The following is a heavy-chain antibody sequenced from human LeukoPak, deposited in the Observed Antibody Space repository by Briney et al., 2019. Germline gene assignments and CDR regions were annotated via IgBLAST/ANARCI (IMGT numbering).Heavy chain of an antibody. Sequence: GGSLRLSCAASGFTFSSYVMSWVRQAPGKGLEWVSGISGSGGATYYADSVKGRFTISRDNSKNTLYLQMNSLRAEDTAVYYCARHLTRRDYFYYGMDVWGQGTPVTVSS. V-gene: IGHV3-23*01. CDR2: ISGSGGAT. CDR3: ARHLTRRDYFYYGMDV. CDR1: GFTFSSYV. J-gene: IGHJ6*02.